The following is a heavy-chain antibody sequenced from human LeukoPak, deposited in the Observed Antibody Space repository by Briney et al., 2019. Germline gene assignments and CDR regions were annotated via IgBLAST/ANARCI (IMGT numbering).Heavy chain of an antibody. CDR3: AELGITMIGGV. CDR1: GFTFNSYW. V-gene: IGHV3-7*01. J-gene: IGHJ6*04. Sequence: GGSLRLSCAASGFTFNSYWMTWVRQAPGKGLEWVANINQDGSEKYYVDSLKGRFTISRDNAKNSLNLQMNSLRAEDTAVYYCAELGITMIGGVWGKGTTVTISS. D-gene: IGHD3-10*02. CDR2: INQDGSEK.